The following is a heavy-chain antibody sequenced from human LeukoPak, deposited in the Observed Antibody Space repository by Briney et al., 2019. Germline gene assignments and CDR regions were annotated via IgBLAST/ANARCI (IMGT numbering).Heavy chain of an antibody. Sequence: ASVKVSCEASGYTFTSYGISWVRQAPGQGLEWMGWISGYNGDTNYAQKVQGRVTMTTDTSTSTAYLELRSLRSDDTAVYYCARDGAYHDSSGSYYAVGDDYWGQGTQVTVSS. CDR3: ARDGAYHDSSGSYYAVGDDY. CDR1: GYTFTSYG. V-gene: IGHV1-18*01. D-gene: IGHD3-22*01. CDR2: ISGYNGDT. J-gene: IGHJ4*02.